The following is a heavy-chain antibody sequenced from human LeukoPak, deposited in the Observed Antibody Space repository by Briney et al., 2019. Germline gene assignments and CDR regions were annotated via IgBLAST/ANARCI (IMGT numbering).Heavy chain of an antibody. CDR2: IYPGDSDT. CDR1: GYSFTSYW. D-gene: IGHD2-15*01. J-gene: IGHJ5*02. CDR3: ARTDRCSGGSCYPFDP. V-gene: IGHV5-51*01. Sequence: GESLKISCKGSGYSFTSYWIGWVRQMPGKGLEWMGIIYPGDSDTRYSPSFQGQVTISADKSISTAYLQWSSLKASDIAMYYCARTDRCSGGSCYPFDPWGQGTLVTVSS.